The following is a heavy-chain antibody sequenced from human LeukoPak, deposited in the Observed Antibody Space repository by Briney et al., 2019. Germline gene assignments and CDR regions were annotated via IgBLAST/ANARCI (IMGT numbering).Heavy chain of an antibody. D-gene: IGHD3-10*01. CDR2: INHSGST. CDR3: ARTPRYYSRAFEI. J-gene: IGHJ3*02. Sequence: SETLSLTCAVYGGSFSGYYWSWIRQPPGKGLEWIGEINHSGSTNYNPSLKSRVTISVDTSKNQFSLKLSSVTAADTAVYYCARTPRYYSRAFEIWGQGTRATVSS. CDR1: GGSFSGYY. V-gene: IGHV4-34*01.